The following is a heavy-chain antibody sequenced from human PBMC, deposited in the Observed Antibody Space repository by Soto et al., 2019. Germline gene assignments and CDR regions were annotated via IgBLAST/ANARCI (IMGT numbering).Heavy chain of an antibody. D-gene: IGHD3-3*01. CDR1: GFTFSSYW. CDR2: IKQDESEK. J-gene: IGHJ6*03. V-gene: IGHV3-7*01. Sequence: EEQLVESGGGLVQPGGSLRLSCAASGFTFSSYWMSWVRQAPGKGLEWVAKIKQDESEKYCVDSVKGRFTISRDNAKDSLYLQMNSLRAEDTAVYYCARDFDFWSGYPYMDVWGKGTTVTVSS. CDR3: ARDFDFWSGYPYMDV.